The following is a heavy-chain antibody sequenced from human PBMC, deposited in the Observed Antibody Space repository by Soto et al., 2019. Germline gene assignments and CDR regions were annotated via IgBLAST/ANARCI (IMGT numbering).Heavy chain of an antibody. CDR2: ISYDGSNK. V-gene: IGHV3-30-3*01. CDR1: GFTFSSYA. D-gene: IGHD3-10*01. J-gene: IGHJ4*02. Sequence: QVQLVESGGGVVQPGRSLRLSCAASGFTFSSYAMHWVRQAPGKGLEWVAVISYDGSNKYYADSVKGRFTISRDNSKNTLYLQMNSLRAEDTAVYYCARDYGSGSWGQGTLVTVSS. CDR3: ARDYGSGS.